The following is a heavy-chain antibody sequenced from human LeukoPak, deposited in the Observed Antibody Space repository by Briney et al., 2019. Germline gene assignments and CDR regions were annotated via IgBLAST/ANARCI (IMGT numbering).Heavy chain of an antibody. V-gene: IGHV3-21*01. CDR1: GFSFNDYN. D-gene: IGHD3-10*01. J-gene: IGHJ5*02. CDR3: ARGVKVYGAFDP. CDR2: ISSSPNHI. Sequence: GGTLRLSCAASGFSFNDYNINWLPPAPGKGLEWIFTISSSPNHIYYADSVKGSFTSYRYNAKDYVLLKMKSLRDEAMAEYYGARGVKVYGAFDPWGQGTLVTVSS.